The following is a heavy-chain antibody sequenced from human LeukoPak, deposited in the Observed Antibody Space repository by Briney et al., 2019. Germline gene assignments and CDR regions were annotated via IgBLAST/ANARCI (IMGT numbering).Heavy chain of an antibody. D-gene: IGHD4-17*01. CDR1: GGSISSYY. J-gene: IGHJ6*02. Sequence: SETLSLTCTVSGGSISSYYWSWIRQPPGKGLEWIGYIYYSGSTNYNPSLKSRVTISVDTSKNQFSLKLSSVAAADTAVYYCAREDPQTTVPEGMDVWGQGTTVTVSS. V-gene: IGHV4-59*01. CDR2: IYYSGST. CDR3: AREDPQTTVPEGMDV.